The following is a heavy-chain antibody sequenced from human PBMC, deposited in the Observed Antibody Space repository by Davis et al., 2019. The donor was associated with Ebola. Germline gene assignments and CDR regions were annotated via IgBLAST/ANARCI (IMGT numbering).Heavy chain of an antibody. CDR1: GGSISSYY. CDR2: IYYSGST. V-gene: IGHV4-59*01. Sequence: SETLSLTCTVSGGSISSYYWSWIRQPPGKGLEWIGYIYYSGSTNYNPTLKSRVTISVDTSKNQFSLKLSSVTAADTAVYYCAREGVYSGYHYYYYGMDVWGQGTTVTVSS. CDR3: AREGVYSGYHYYYYGMDV. J-gene: IGHJ6*02. D-gene: IGHD5-12*01.